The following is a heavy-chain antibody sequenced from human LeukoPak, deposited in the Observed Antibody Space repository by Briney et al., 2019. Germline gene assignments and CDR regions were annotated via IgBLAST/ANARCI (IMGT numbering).Heavy chain of an antibody. V-gene: IGHV3-11*06. J-gene: IGHJ1*01. CDR2: ISSSSSDT. Sequence: PGGSLRLSCAASGFTLSDYYLSRIRQAPGKGLEWVSYISSSSSDTNYADSVRGRFTISRDNANKSLYLQMNSLRDEDTAVYYCARVGATWYFQHCGQGALVTVSS. D-gene: IGHD1-26*01. CDR3: ARVGATWYFQH. CDR1: GFTLSDYY.